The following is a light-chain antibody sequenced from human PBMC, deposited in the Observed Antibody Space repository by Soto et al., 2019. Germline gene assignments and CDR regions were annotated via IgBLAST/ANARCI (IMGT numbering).Light chain of an antibody. Sequence: DIQMTQSPSTLSASVGDRVTITCRASQGISTWLAWYQQKPGKAPKALIYKASSLESGVPSRFSGGGSGTEFTLTISSLQPEDFATYYCQQYHSFSWTFGQGTKVDIK. CDR1: QGISTW. CDR2: KAS. J-gene: IGKJ1*01. CDR3: QQYHSFSWT. V-gene: IGKV1-5*03.